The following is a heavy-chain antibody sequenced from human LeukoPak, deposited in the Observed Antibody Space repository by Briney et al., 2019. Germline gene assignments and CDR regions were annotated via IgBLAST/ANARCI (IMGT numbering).Heavy chain of an antibody. CDR3: AREPLIGEYYYGMDV. CDR1: GGSISSHY. J-gene: IGHJ6*02. Sequence: SSETLSLTCTVSGGSISSHYWSWIRQPPGKGLEWIGYIYYSGSTNYNPSLKSRVTISVDTSKNQFSLKLSSVTAADTAVYYCAREPLIGEYYYGMDVWGQGTTVTVSS. V-gene: IGHV4-59*11. D-gene: IGHD3-10*01. CDR2: IYYSGST.